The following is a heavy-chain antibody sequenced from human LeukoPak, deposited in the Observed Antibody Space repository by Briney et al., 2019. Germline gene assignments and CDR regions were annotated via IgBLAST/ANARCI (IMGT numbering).Heavy chain of an antibody. CDR3: VRIVGHTTTDF. CDR1: GFSLSSYA. J-gene: IGHJ4*02. Sequence: GRSLRLSCEASGFSLSSYAFHWVRQAPGKGLEWVSFVSFDGRNKNYADSVRGRFTISRDNSKNTLYLQMNSVTYEDTAVYFSVRIVGHTTTDFWGQGTIVTVSS. D-gene: IGHD1-26*01. CDR2: VSFDGRNK. V-gene: IGHV3-30-3*01.